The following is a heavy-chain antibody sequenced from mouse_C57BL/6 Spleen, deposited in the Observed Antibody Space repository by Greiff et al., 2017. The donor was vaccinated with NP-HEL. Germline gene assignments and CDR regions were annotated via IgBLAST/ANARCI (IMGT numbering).Heavy chain of an antibody. CDR3: ARQRTVVASYYFDY. Sequence: EVQRVESGGDLVKPGGSLKLSCAASGFTFSSYGMSWVRQTPDKRLEWVATISSGGSYTYYPDSVKGRFTISRDNAKNTLYLQMSSLKSEDTAMYYCARQRTVVASYYFDYWGQGTTLTVSS. V-gene: IGHV5-6*01. J-gene: IGHJ2*01. D-gene: IGHD1-1*01. CDR1: GFTFSSYG. CDR2: ISSGGSYT.